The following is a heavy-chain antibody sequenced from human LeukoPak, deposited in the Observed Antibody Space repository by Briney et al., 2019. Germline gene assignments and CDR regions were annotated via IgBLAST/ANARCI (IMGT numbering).Heavy chain of an antibody. Sequence: SVKVSCTASGGTFSRYAISWVRQAPGQGLEWMGGIIPIFGTANHAQKFQGRVTITADESTSTAYMELSSLRSEDTAVYYCARLPLTGYSRGYYYGMDVWGQGTTVTVSS. V-gene: IGHV1-69*01. CDR1: GGTFSRYA. CDR3: ARLPLTGYSRGYYYGMDV. CDR2: IIPIFGTA. D-gene: IGHD3-9*01. J-gene: IGHJ6*02.